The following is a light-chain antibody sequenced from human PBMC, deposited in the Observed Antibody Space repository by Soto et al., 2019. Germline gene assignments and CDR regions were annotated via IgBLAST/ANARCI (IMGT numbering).Light chain of an antibody. V-gene: IGKV3-20*01. J-gene: IGKJ2*01. CDR1: QSVSDRY. Sequence: EIVLTQSPGTLSLSPGERAILSCRTSQSVSDRYIAWYRQKPGQAPRLLIYGASSRATGIPDRFSGSGSGTVFTLTINRLEPEDFAVYYCQQYGNSFRYAFGQGTKLEIK. CDR2: GAS. CDR3: QQYGNSFRYA.